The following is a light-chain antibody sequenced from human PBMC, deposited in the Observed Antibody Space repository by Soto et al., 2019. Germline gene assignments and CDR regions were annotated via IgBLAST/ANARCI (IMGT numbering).Light chain of an antibody. V-gene: IGKV1-39*01. J-gene: IGKJ2*01. Sequence: DIQMTQSPSYLPTSVGDRVTITCRASQNIYNYVTWYQQKPGKAPRLLVFGATRVQNGIPSRFNGTGSETDFTLTINDVQPEDFATYFCQQTYTAPRTFGQGTTLEI. CDR3: QQTYTAPRT. CDR1: QNIYNY. CDR2: GAT.